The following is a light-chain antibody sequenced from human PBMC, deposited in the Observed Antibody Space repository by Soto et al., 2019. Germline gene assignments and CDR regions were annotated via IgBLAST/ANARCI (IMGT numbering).Light chain of an antibody. CDR1: SGDVGNYNL. V-gene: IGLV2-23*02. J-gene: IGLJ1*01. CDR3: CSYVGSSTSYV. Sequence: QSVLTQPASVSGSPGQSITTSCTGTSGDVGNYNLVSWYQQHPGKAPRLMIYEVNKWPSGVSNRFSGSKSGNTASLTISGLQAEDEADYYCCSYVGSSTSYVFGTGTKVTVL. CDR2: EVN.